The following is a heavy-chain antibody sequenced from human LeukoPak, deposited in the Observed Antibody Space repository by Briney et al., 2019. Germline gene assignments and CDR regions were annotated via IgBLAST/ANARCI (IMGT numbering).Heavy chain of an antibody. J-gene: IGHJ4*02. V-gene: IGHV4-31*11. CDR3: ARDKAAYYDFWSGSDLGGYFDY. CDR1: GGSFSGYY. Sequence: PSETLSLTCAVYGGSFSGYYWSWIRQHPGKGLEWIGYIYYSGSTYYNPSLTSRVTISVDTSKNQFSLKLSSVTAADTAVYYRARDKAAYYDFWSGSDLGGYFDYWGQGTLVTVSS. CDR2: IYYSGST. D-gene: IGHD3-3*01.